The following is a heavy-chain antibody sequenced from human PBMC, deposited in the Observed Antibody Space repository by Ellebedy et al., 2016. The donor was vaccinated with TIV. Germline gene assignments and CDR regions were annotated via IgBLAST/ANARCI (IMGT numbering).Heavy chain of an antibody. D-gene: IGHD3-22*01. Sequence: PGGSLRLSCAASGFTFSSYGMHWVRQAPGKGLEWVAFIRYDGSNKYYADSVKGRFTISRDNSKTTLFLQMNSLRAEDTAVYYCVKVFSYGDNSGYDLIPHFWGQGTLVTVSS. CDR1: GFTFSSYG. J-gene: IGHJ4*02. CDR2: IRYDGSNK. V-gene: IGHV3-30*02. CDR3: VKVFSYGDNSGYDLIPHF.